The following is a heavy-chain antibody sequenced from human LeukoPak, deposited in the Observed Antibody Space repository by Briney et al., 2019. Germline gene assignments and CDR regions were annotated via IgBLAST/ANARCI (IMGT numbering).Heavy chain of an antibody. CDR2: ISAYNGNT. V-gene: IGHV1-18*01. D-gene: IGHD1-26*01. Sequence: ASVKVSCKASGGTFSSYAISWVRQAPGQGLEWMGWISAYNGNTNYAQKLQGRVTMTTDTSTSTAYMELRSLRSDDTAVYYCARVKAYSGSYPGLFDYWGQGTLVTVSS. CDR3: ARVKAYSGSYPGLFDY. CDR1: GGTFSSYA. J-gene: IGHJ4*02.